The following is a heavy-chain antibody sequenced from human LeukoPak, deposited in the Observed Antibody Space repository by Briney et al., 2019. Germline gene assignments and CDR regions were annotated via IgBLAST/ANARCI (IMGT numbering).Heavy chain of an antibody. Sequence: PGGSLRLSCTASGFTFNTYGMHWVRQAPGKGLEWLTFIRYDGDNKLYADSVKGRFTISRDDSKNTLYLHMNSLRVGDTAVYYCAKDGATGSHNWLDPWGQGTLVTVSS. D-gene: IGHD3-10*01. CDR3: AKDGATGSHNWLDP. J-gene: IGHJ5*02. V-gene: IGHV3-30*02. CDR2: IRYDGDNK. CDR1: GFTFNTYG.